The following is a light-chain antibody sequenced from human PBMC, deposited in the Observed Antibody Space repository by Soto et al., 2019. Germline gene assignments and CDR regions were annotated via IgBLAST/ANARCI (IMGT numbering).Light chain of an antibody. V-gene: IGKV3-20*01. CDR2: AAS. CDR1: QSVTSNY. J-gene: IGKJ1*01. CDR3: QQYGSSLTWT. Sequence: EVVLTQSPGTVSLSPGERATLSCRASQSVTSNYLAWYQQKPGQAPRLLIYAASSRATGIPDRFSGSGCGTDMKLTISRLEPEDFAVYYCQQYGSSLTWTGGQGPKVEI.